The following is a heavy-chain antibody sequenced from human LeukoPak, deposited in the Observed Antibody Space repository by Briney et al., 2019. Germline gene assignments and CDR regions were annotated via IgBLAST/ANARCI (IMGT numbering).Heavy chain of an antibody. J-gene: IGHJ4*02. V-gene: IGHV1-18*01. CDR3: ARGPPVFTVSRGDY. Sequence: ASVKVCCKASGYTFTSYGINWVRQAPGQGLEWMGWISVYNGITNYAQILQGRVTMTADRSTSTAYMELRSLRSDDTAVYYCARGPPVFTVSRGDYWGQGTLVTVSS. D-gene: IGHD3-22*01. CDR1: GYTFTSYG. CDR2: ISVYNGIT.